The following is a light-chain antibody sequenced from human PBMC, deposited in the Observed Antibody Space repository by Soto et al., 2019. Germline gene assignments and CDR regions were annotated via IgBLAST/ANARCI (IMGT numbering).Light chain of an antibody. J-gene: IGLJ3*02. V-gene: IGLV2-14*01. Sequence: QSVLTQPASVSGSPGQSITISCAGTSSDVGAYTYVSWYQQHPGKAPKLIIHEVGNRPSGVSNRFSGSKSGNTASLTISGLQAEDEADYYCSSYTTRDTIVFGGGTKLTVL. CDR2: EVG. CDR1: SSDVGAYTY. CDR3: SSYTTRDTIV.